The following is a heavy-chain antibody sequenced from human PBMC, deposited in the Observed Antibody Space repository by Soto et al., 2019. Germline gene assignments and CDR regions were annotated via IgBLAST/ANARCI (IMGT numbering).Heavy chain of an antibody. CDR2: IYYSGST. J-gene: IGHJ6*02. V-gene: IGHV4-31*03. D-gene: IGHD2-21*02. CDR3: ARVCGGDCHYGMDV. CDR1: GGSISGGGYY. Sequence: QVQLQESGPGLVKPSQTLSLTCTVSGGSISGGGYYWTWIRQHPGKGLEWIGYIYYSGSTYYNPSLESRVTISVDTSKNQFSLKLSSVTAADTAVYYCARVCGGDCHYGMDVWGQGTTVTVSS.